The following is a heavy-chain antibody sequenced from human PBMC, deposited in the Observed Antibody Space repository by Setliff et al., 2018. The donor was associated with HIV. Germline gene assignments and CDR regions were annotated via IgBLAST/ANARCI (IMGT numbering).Heavy chain of an antibody. J-gene: IGHJ4*02. Sequence: ASVKVSCKASGYTFTGYYIHWVRQAPGQGLEWVGFINPNTGSTNYPQKFQGRVTITGDTSISAAFLELSSLTSDDTAVYYCARGANFPYSSSSDYWGQGTLVTVSS. D-gene: IGHD6-6*01. CDR2: INPNTGST. CDR1: GYTFTGYY. V-gene: IGHV1-2*02. CDR3: ARGANFPYSSSSDY.